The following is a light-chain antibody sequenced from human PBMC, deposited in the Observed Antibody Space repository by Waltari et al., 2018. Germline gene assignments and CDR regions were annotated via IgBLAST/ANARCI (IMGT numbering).Light chain of an antibody. CDR2: GAS. CDR3: QERGRT. Sequence: IVMTQSPATLSVSPGEGATLSCKASQSLSSNLAWYQHKPGQLPRLLIYGASTRATGIPARFSGSGSGTEFTLTISSLQAEDFAVYYCQERGRTFGQGTKVEIK. V-gene: IGKV3-15*01. J-gene: IGKJ1*01. CDR1: QSLSSN.